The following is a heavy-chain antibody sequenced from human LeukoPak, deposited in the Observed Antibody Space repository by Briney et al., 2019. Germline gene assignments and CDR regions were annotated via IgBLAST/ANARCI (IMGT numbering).Heavy chain of an antibody. CDR3: ARDIAGGTGYSSGWYVGYYYYYMDV. CDR1: GFTFSSYS. J-gene: IGHJ6*03. CDR2: ISSSSSYI. Sequence: GGSLRLSCAASGFTFSSYSMNWVRQAPGKGLEWVSSISSSSSYIYYADSVKGRFTISRDNAKNSLYLQMNSLRAEDTAVYYCARDIAGGTGYSSGWYVGYYYYYMDVWGKGTTVTVSS. D-gene: IGHD6-19*01. V-gene: IGHV3-21*01.